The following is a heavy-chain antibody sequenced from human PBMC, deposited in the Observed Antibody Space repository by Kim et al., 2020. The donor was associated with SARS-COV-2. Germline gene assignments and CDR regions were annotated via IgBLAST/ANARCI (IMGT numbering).Heavy chain of an antibody. CDR3: ATGTTPRDAFDI. J-gene: IGHJ3*02. D-gene: IGHD1-1*01. V-gene: IGHV1-46*01. Sequence: SYEQKCQGRVTMTRDTSTRTVYMELSSLRSEDTAVYYCATGTTPRDAFDIWGQGTMVTVSS.